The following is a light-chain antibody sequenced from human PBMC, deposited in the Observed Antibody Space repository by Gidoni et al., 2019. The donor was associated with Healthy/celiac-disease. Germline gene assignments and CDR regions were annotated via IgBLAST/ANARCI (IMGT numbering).Light chain of an antibody. CDR3: QQSYSTRYT. J-gene: IGKJ2*01. CDR1: QSISSY. Sequence: DIQMTQSPSSLSASVGDRVTITCRASQSISSYLNWYQQKPGKAPKLLIYAASSLQSGVPSRFSGSGAGTDFTLTISSLQPEDFANYYCQQSYSTRYTFXQXTKLEIK. CDR2: AAS. V-gene: IGKV1-39*01.